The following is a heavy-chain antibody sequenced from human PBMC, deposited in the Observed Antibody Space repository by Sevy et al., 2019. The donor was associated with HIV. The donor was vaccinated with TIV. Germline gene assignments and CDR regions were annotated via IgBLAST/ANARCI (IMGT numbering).Heavy chain of an antibody. D-gene: IGHD2-21*01. J-gene: IGHJ4*02. CDR3: ARLRVIASAPYYFDY. CDR1: GLIFSDYY. Sequence: GGSLRLSCAASGLIFSDYYMGWVRQAPGKGLERVADISSGNTYTNYADSVKGRFTISRDNAKKSLYLQMNTLRAEDTAVYYCARLRVIASAPYYFDYWSQGALVTVSS. CDR2: ISSGNTYT. V-gene: IGHV3-11*06.